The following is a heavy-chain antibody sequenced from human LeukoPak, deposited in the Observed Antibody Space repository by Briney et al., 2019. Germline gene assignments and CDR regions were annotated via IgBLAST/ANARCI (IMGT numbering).Heavy chain of an antibody. D-gene: IGHD5-18*01. CDR2: IYSGGST. J-gene: IGHJ4*02. CDR1: GFTVSSNY. CDR3: ARRGHGYGSPFDY. V-gene: IGHV3-66*04. Sequence: GGSLRLSCAASGFTVSSNYMSWVREAPGKGLEWVSMIYSGGSTYYADSVKGRFTISRDNSKNTLDLQMNSLRAEDTAVYYCARRGHGYGSPFDYWGQGTLVTVSS.